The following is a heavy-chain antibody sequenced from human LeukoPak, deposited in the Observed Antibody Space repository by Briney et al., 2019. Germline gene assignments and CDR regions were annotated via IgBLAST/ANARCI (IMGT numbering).Heavy chain of an antibody. CDR1: GGSISSYY. CDR3: ASGSSSWYVGY. J-gene: IGHJ4*02. V-gene: IGHV4-59*01. D-gene: IGHD6-13*01. Sequence: ASETLSLTCTVSGGSISSYYWSWIRQPPGKGLEWIGYIYYSWSNNYNPSLKSRVTISVDTSKNQFSLKLSSVPAADTAVYYCASGSSSWYVGYWGQGTLVTVSS. CDR2: IYYSWSN.